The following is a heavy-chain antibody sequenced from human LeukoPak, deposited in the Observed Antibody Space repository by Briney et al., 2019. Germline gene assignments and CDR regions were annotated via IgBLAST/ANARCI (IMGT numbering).Heavy chain of an antibody. CDR1: GGTFSSYA. J-gene: IGHJ4*02. CDR2: IIPIFGTA. V-gene: IGHV1-69*13. Sequence: GASVNVSCTASGGTFSSYAISWVRQAPGQGLEWMGGIIPIFGTANYAQKFQGRVTITADESTSTAYMELSSLRSEDTAVYYCARDQGSGSYYTDYWGQGTLVTVSS. CDR3: ARDQGSGSYYTDY. D-gene: IGHD1-26*01.